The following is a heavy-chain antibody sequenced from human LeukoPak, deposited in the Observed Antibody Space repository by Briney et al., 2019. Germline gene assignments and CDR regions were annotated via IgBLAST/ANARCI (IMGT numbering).Heavy chain of an antibody. CDR1: GFTFSSYG. Sequence: GGSLRLSCAASGFTFSSYGMHWVRQAPGKGLEWVAVIWYDGSNKYYADSVKGRFTISRENAKNSLYLQMNNLRVEDTAVYYCVRQKKSHGNFDYWGQGTLVTVSS. J-gene: IGHJ4*02. CDR3: VRQKKSHGNFDY. V-gene: IGHV3-33*01. CDR2: IWYDGSNK. D-gene: IGHD1-26*01.